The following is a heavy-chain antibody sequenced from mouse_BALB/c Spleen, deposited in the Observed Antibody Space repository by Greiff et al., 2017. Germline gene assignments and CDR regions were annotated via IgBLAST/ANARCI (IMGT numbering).Heavy chain of an antibody. CDR3: TREEGYGAWFAY. J-gene: IGHJ3*01. V-gene: IGHV1S81*02. D-gene: IGHD2-14*01. CDR2: INPSNGGT. CDR1: GYTFTSYY. Sequence: QVHVKQSGAELVKPGASVKLSCKASGYTFTSYYMYWVKQRPGQGLEWIGEINPSNGGTNFNEKFKSKATLTVDKSSSTAYMQLSSLTSEDSAVYYCTREEGYGAWFAYWGQGTLVTVSA.